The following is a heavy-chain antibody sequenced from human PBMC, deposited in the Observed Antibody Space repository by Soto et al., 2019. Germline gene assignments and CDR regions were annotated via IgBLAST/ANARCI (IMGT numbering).Heavy chain of an antibody. CDR1: GFTFNNYA. J-gene: IGHJ6*02. Sequence: PGGSLRLSCAASGFTFNNYAMSWVRQAPGKGLEWVSVISAVGGSTNYADSVRGRFTISRDDSKNTLYLQMNSLGAEDTAVYYCAKDSRSVAVSAARVYGMDVWGQGTTVTVSS. CDR3: AKDSRSVAVSAARVYGMDV. V-gene: IGHV3-23*01. D-gene: IGHD2-2*01. CDR2: ISAVGGST.